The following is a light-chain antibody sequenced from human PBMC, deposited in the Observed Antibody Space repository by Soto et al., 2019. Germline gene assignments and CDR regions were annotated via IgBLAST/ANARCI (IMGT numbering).Light chain of an antibody. V-gene: IGLV2-14*03. CDR3: SAYASSRA. CDR2: DDR. J-gene: IGLJ1*01. Sequence: QSALTQPASVSGSPGQSITISCTGTSSDVGGYNYVSWYQQHPGKAPKLIIYDDRNRLSGVSDRFSGSKSGNTASLTISGLQAEDEADYFCSAYASSRAFGTGTKLTVL. CDR1: SSDVGGYNY.